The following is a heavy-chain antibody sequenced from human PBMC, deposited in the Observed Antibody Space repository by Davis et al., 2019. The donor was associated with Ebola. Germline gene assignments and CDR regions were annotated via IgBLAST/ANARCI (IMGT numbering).Heavy chain of an antibody. CDR1: GFTFSSYG. CDR3: AKVLRGI. Sequence: GESLKISCAASGFTFSSYGMHWVRQAPGKGLEWVAVISYDGSNKYYADSVKGRFTISRDNSKNTLYLQMNSLRAEDTAVYYCAKVLRGIWGQGTMVTVST. J-gene: IGHJ3*02. V-gene: IGHV3-30*18. CDR2: ISYDGSNK.